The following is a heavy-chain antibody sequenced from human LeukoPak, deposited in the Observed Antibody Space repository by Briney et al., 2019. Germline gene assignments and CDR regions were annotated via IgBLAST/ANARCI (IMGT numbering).Heavy chain of an antibody. J-gene: IGHJ6*02. D-gene: IGHD3-10*01. Sequence: ASVKVSFKVSGYTVTELSMHWVRQAPGKGLEWMGGFDPEDGETIYAQKFQGRATMTRDTSTSTVYMELSSLRSEDTAVYYCARTENNMVRDIYGMDVWGQGTKVTVSS. V-gene: IGHV1-24*01. CDR3: ARTENNMVRDIYGMDV. CDR2: FDPEDGET. CDR1: GYTVTELS.